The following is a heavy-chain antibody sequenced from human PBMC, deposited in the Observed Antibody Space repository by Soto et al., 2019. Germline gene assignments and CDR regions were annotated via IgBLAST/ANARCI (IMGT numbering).Heavy chain of an antibody. CDR3: ARVFYYDYVWGSYRPRFETFDY. CDR2: INHSGST. CDR1: GGSFSCYY. V-gene: IGHV4-34*01. J-gene: IGHJ4*02. D-gene: IGHD3-16*02. Sequence: KSSETLSLTCAVYGGSFSCYYWGWIRQAPGQGLEWIEEINHSGSTNYNPSLESRVTISVDTSMNQFSLKLSSVTAADTAVYYCARVFYYDYVWGSYRPRFETFDYWGQGTLVTVSS.